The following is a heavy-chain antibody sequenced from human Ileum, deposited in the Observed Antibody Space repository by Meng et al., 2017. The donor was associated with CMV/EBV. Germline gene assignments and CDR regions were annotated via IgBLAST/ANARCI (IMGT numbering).Heavy chain of an antibody. CDR1: GFLFSSYW. Sequence: GGSLRLSCAASGFLFSSYWMHWVRQAPGKGLVWVSRINSDGSSTTYADSVKGRFTISRDNAKSTLYLQMNSLRAEDTAVYYCSRGNLGFPMDVWGQGTTVTVSS. CDR3: SRGNLGFPMDV. D-gene: IGHD7-27*01. CDR2: INSDGSST. J-gene: IGHJ6*02. V-gene: IGHV3-74*01.